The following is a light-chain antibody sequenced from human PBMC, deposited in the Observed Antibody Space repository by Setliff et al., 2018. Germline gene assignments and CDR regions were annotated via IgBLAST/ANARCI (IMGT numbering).Light chain of an antibody. CDR3: CSYAGRYTPYV. CDR1: SFDVGIYDY. Sequence: QSALTQPRSVSGSPGQSVTISCTGTSFDVGIYDYVSWYQQHPGKAPKLMISDVSKRPSGVPDRFSGSKSGTTASLTISGLQAEDEADYYCCSYAGRYTPYVFGSGTKVTVL. V-gene: IGLV2-11*01. CDR2: DVS. J-gene: IGLJ1*01.